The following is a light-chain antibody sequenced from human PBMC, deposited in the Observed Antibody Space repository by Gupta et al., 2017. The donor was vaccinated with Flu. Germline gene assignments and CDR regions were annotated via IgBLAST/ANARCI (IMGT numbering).Light chain of an antibody. Sequence: DIVMTPSPDYLSVSLGERATIKCRSSQSLLYDGNKKNNITWYQHRKGHHPKLLIYWEATREAGVTERFSGSGGGKEFSIPIISVQAEDEVVYYCQQYYSNPRINFGEGTRLQIK. CDR3: QQYYSNPRIN. V-gene: IGKV4-1*01. CDR2: WEA. CDR1: QSLLYDGNKKNN. J-gene: IGKJ5*01.